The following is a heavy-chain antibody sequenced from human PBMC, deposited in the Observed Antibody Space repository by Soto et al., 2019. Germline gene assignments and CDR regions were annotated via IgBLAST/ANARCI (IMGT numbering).Heavy chain of an antibody. V-gene: IGHV4-31*03. D-gene: IGHD2-2*02. Sequence: SETLSLTCTVSGGSISSGGYYWSWIRQHPGKGLEWIGYIYYSGSTYYNPSLKSRVTISVDTSKNQFSLKLSSVTAADTAVYYCARVRCSSTSCYTGSWFDPWGQGTLVTVSS. CDR3: ARVRCSSTSCYTGSWFDP. J-gene: IGHJ5*02. CDR1: GGSISSGGYY. CDR2: IYYSGST.